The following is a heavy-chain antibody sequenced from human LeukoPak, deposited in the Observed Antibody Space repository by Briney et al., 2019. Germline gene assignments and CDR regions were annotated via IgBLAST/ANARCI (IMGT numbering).Heavy chain of an antibody. D-gene: IGHD2-2*01. CDR3: AREAGGILPYCSSTSCYDYYYYYMDV. Sequence: SETLSLTCTVSGGSISSYYWSWIRQPAGKGLEWIGRIYTSGSTNYNPSLKSRVTMSVDTSKNQFSLKLSSVTAADTAVYYCAREAGGILPYCSSTSCYDYYYYYMDVWGKGTTVTVSS. J-gene: IGHJ6*03. CDR2: IYTSGST. CDR1: GGSISSYY. V-gene: IGHV4-4*07.